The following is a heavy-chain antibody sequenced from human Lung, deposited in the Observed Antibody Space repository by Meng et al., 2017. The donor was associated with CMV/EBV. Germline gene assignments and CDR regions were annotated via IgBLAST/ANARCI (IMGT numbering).Heavy chain of an antibody. V-gene: IGHV7-4-1*02. CDR1: RCTFSTYT. Sequence: VQLVQAGSELHKPGAAAKALCKASRCTFSTYTTNSVRQAHVRGLEWMGWISTNTGTPTSTQGFTRRFVFSLDTSVSTAYLQISSLKAEDTAVYYCARGGNFDPWGQGTLVTVSS. J-gene: IGHJ5*02. D-gene: IGHD2/OR15-2a*01. CDR2: ISTNTGTP. CDR3: ARGGNFDP.